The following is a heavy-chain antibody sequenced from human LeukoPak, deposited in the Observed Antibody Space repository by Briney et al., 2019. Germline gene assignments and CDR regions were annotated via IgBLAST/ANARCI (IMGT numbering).Heavy chain of an antibody. Sequence: SETLSLTCAVSGEAISSGHYWGWIRQPPGKGLEWIGSIYHAGRIYYNPSLKSRVTISVDTSKNPFSLKLSSVTAADTAVFYCARDKTTFGSNNWFDPWGQGTLVTVSS. J-gene: IGHJ5*02. CDR1: GEAISSGHY. D-gene: IGHD2/OR15-2a*01. V-gene: IGHV4-38-2*02. CDR2: IYHAGRI. CDR3: ARDKTTFGSNNWFDP.